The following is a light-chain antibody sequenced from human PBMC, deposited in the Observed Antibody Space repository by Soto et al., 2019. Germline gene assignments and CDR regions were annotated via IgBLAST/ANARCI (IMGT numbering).Light chain of an antibody. CDR2: AAS. J-gene: IGKJ3*01. V-gene: IGKV3-11*01. CDR3: KHKTT. CDR1: QSINSY. Sequence: IVLTQSPATLSLSPGERATLSCRASQSINSYLAWYQQKPGQAPRLLIYAASNRATGIPARFSGSGSGTEFTLTVIILEPDDFAVYYCKHKTTFGPRTQVNIK.